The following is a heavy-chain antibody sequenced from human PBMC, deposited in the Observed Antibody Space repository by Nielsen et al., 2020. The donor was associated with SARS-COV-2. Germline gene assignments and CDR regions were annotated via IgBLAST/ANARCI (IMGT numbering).Heavy chain of an antibody. CDR1: GYTFTNYV. CDR3: ARARLITMVRGFAY. CDR2: INTNTGNP. D-gene: IGHD3-10*01. V-gene: IGHV7-4-1*02. J-gene: IGHJ4*02. Sequence: ASVKASCKASGYTFTNYVMNWVRQAPGQGLEWMGRINTNTGNPTHAQGFTGRFVFSVDTSVSTAYLQISSLKAEDTAVYYCARARLITMVRGFAYWGQGSLVTVSS.